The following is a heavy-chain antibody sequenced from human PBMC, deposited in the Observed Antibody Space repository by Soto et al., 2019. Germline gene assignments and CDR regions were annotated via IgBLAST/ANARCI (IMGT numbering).Heavy chain of an antibody. CDR3: ARDLGDGYNHYYGMDV. J-gene: IGHJ6*02. V-gene: IGHV1-69*05. Sequence: SVKVXCKSSGGTFSTYAISWVRQAPGQGLEWMGGIIPIFGTANYAQKFQGRVTMTRDTSTSTVYMELSSLRSEDTAVYYCARDLGDGYNHYYGMDVWGQGTTVTVSS. CDR1: GGTFSTYA. D-gene: IGHD5-12*01. CDR2: IIPIFGTA.